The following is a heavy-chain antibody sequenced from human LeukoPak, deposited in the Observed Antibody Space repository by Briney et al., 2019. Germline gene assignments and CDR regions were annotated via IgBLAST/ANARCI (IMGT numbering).Heavy chain of an antibody. CDR1: GGSISSSSYY. CDR3: ASLSSSWYVAGDY. V-gene: IGHV4-39*01. J-gene: IGHJ4*02. Sequence: SETLSLTCTVSGGSISSSSYYWGWIRQPPGKGLEWIGSIYYSGSTYYNPSLKSRVTISVDTSKNQFSLKLSSVTAADTAVYYCASLSSSWYVAGDYWGQGTPVTVSS. D-gene: IGHD6-13*01. CDR2: IYYSGST.